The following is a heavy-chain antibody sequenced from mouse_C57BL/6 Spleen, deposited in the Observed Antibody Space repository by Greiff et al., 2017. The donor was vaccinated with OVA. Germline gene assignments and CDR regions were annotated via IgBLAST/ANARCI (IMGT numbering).Heavy chain of an antibody. V-gene: IGHV5-4*01. Sequence: EVQGVESGGGLVKPGGSLKLSCAASGFTFSSYAMSWVRQTPEKRLEWVATISDGGSYTYYPDNVKGRFTISRDNAKNNLYLQMSNLKSEDTAMYYCARDRIDYDGFAYWGQGTLVTVSA. CDR2: ISDGGSYT. J-gene: IGHJ3*01. CDR3: ARDRIDYDGFAY. D-gene: IGHD2-4*01. CDR1: GFTFSSYA.